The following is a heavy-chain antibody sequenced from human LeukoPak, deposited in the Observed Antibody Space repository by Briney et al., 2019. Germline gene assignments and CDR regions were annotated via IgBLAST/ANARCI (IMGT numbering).Heavy chain of an antibody. CDR2: ISSSGSTI. Sequence: GGSLRLSCAASGFTFSDYYMSWIRQAPGKGLEWASYISSSGSTIYYADSVKGRFTISRDNAKNSLYLQMNSLRAEDTAVYYCARGPSLITFGGVIPEFDYWGQGTLVTVSS. V-gene: IGHV3-11*04. J-gene: IGHJ4*02. CDR1: GFTFSDYY. CDR3: ARGPSLITFGGVIPEFDY. D-gene: IGHD3-16*02.